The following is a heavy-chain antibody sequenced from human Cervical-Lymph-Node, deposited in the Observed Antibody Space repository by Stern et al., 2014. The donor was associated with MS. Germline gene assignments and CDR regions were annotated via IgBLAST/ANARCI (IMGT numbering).Heavy chain of an antibody. CDR1: GYTFISYD. D-gene: IGHD5-18*01. V-gene: IGHV1-8*01. J-gene: IGHJ6*02. CDR3: VRGGFSYGYGLDA. CDR2: MNPNNANT. Sequence: QLVQSGSQVRKPGASVKVSCQASGYTFISYDIFWVRQATGQGREWMGWMNPNNANTGHAQKFQGRVTMTRNISISTAYMELSSLRSDDTAVYYCVRGGFSYGYGLDAWGQGTAVIVSS.